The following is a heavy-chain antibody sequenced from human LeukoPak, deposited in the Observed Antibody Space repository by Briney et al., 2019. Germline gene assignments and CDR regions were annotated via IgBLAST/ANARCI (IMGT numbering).Heavy chain of an antibody. CDR2: ISSSSSYI. Sequence: PGGSLRLSCAASGFTFSSYSMNWVRQAPGKGLEWVSSISSSSSYIYSADSVKVRFTISRDNAKNSLYLQMNSLRAEDTAVYYCARDQGGYSYGTIDYWGQGTLVTVSS. J-gene: IGHJ4*02. D-gene: IGHD5-18*01. CDR3: ARDQGGYSYGTIDY. V-gene: IGHV3-21*01. CDR1: GFTFSSYS.